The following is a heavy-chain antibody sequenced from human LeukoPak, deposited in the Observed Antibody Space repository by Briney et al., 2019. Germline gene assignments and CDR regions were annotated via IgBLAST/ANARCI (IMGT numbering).Heavy chain of an antibody. Sequence: PGGSLRLSCAASGFTFSSYAMHWVRQAPGKGLEWVAVISYDGSNKYYADSVKGRFTISRDNSKNTLYLQMNSLRAEDTAVYYCARDLGIGEYSYGVDYWGQGTLVTVSS. CDR2: ISYDGSNK. CDR3: ARDLGIGEYSYGVDY. CDR1: GFTFSSYA. J-gene: IGHJ4*02. D-gene: IGHD5-18*01. V-gene: IGHV3-30-3*01.